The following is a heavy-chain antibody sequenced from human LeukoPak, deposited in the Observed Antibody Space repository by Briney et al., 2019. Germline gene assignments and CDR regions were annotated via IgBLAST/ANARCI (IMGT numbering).Heavy chain of an antibody. J-gene: IGHJ5*02. V-gene: IGHV3-48*02. Sequence: PGGSLRLSCAVSGFTFSSYSMNWVRQAPGKGLEWVSYISSSSSTIYNADSVKGRFTISRDNAKNSLYLQMNSLRDEDTAVYYCARAASSGWYQSWFDPWGQGTLVTVFS. D-gene: IGHD6-19*01. CDR3: ARAASSGWYQSWFDP. CDR1: GFTFSSYS. CDR2: ISSSSSTI.